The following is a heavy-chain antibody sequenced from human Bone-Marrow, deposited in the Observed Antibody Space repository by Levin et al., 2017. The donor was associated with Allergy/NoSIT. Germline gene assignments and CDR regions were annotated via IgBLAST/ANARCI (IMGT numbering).Heavy chain of an antibody. CDR2: ISYDGSNK. CDR3: ARAENTAMVTGFDY. CDR1: GFTFSSYA. J-gene: IGHJ4*02. V-gene: IGHV3-30-3*01. D-gene: IGHD5-18*01. Sequence: GSLRLSCAASGFTFSSYAMHWVRQAPGKGLEWVAVISYDGSNKYYADSVKGRFTISRDNSKNTLYLQMNSLRAEDTAVYYCARAENTAMVTGFDYWGQGTLVTVSS.